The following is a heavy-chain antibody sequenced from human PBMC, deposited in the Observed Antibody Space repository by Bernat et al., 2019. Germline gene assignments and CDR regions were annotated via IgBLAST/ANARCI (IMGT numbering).Heavy chain of an antibody. CDR3: GVLEWPDDY. CDR2: ISYDGSNK. D-gene: IGHD3-3*01. CDR1: GFTFSSYA. J-gene: IGHJ4*02. Sequence: QVQLVESGGGVVQPGRSLRLSCAASGFTFSSYAMHWVRQAPGKGLEWVAVISYDGSNKYYADSVKGRFTISRDNSKNTLYLQMNSLRAEDTAVYYCGVLEWPDDYWGQGTLVTVSS. V-gene: IGHV3-30*01.